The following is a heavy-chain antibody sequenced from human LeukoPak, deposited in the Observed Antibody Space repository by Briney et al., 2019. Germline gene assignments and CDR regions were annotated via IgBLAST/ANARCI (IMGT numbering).Heavy chain of an antibody. CDR3: ARDGIDKPEDYYDSSGPYYFDY. CDR1: GGSISSYY. J-gene: IGHJ4*02. D-gene: IGHD3-22*01. CDR2: IYTSGST. Sequence: SETLSLTCTVSGGSISSYYWSWIRLPAGKGLEWIGRIYTSGSTNYNPSLKSRVTMSVDTSKNQFSLKLSSVTAADTAVYYCARDGIDKPEDYYDSSGPYYFDYWGQGTLVTVSS. V-gene: IGHV4-4*07.